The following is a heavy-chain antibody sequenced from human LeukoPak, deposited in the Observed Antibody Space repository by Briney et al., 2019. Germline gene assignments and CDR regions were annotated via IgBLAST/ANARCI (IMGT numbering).Heavy chain of an antibody. CDR1: GFTFSSYE. D-gene: IGHD3-10*01. J-gene: IGHJ4*01. CDR2: ISSSGSTI. Sequence: GGSLRLSCAASGFTFSSYEMNWVRQAPGKGLEWGSYISSSGSTIYYADSVKGRFTISRDNAKNSLYLQTNSLRAEDTAVYYCAGSFGDVKNFWGQGTLVTVSS. V-gene: IGHV3-48*03. CDR3: AGSFGDVKNF.